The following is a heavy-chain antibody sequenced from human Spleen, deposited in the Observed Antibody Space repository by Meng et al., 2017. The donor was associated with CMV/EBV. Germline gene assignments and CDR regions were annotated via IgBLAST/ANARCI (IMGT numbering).Heavy chain of an antibody. CDR1: TRYY. J-gene: IGHJ5*02. D-gene: IGHD2-2*01. V-gene: IGHV1-46*01. CDR3: ARGLPYCSSTSCYPSYNWFDP. Sequence: TRYYMHWVRQATGQGLEWMGIINPSGGSTSYAQKFQGRVTMTRDTSTSTVYMELSSLRSEDTAVYYCARGLPYCSSTSCYPSYNWFDPWGQGTLVTVSS. CDR2: INPSGGST.